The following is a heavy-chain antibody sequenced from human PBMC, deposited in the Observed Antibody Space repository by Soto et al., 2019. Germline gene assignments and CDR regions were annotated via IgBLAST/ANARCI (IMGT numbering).Heavy chain of an antibody. CDR2: ISGSGGST. V-gene: IGHV3-23*01. CDR3: AKDPTDWLLTQ. CDR1: GFTFSSYR. J-gene: IGHJ4*02. Sequence: GGSLRLSCAACGFTFSSYRMSWVRQAPGKGLEWVSAISGSGGSTYYADSVKGRFTISRDNSKNTLYLQMNSLRAEDTAVYYCAKDPTDWLLTQWGQGTLVTVSS. D-gene: IGHD3-9*01.